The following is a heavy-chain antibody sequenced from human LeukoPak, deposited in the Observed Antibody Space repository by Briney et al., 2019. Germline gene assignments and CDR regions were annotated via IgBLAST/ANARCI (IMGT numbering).Heavy chain of an antibody. CDR2: INPSGGST. D-gene: IGHD3-16*01. CDR3: AREGEWGSNSRLFAN. Sequence: INPSGGSTSYAQKFQGRVTMTRDTSTSTVYMELSSLRSEDTAVYYCAREGEWGSNSRLFANWGQGTLVTVSS. V-gene: IGHV1-46*01. J-gene: IGHJ4*02.